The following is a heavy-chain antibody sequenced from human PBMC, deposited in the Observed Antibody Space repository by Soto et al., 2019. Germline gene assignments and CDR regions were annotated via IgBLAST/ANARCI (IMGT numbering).Heavy chain of an antibody. J-gene: IGHJ4*02. CDR2: IYSSGST. CDR3: ARFGSIAVTRFDY. D-gene: IGHD6-19*01. Sequence: QVQLQESGPGLVKPSETLSLTCTVSGGSISSYYWYWIRQPPGKGLEWIGYIYSSGSTNYNPSLKSRLTMSVDTSKNQFSLNLTSVTAADTAVYYCARFGSIAVTRFDYWGQGVLVTVSS. V-gene: IGHV4-59*08. CDR1: GGSISSYY.